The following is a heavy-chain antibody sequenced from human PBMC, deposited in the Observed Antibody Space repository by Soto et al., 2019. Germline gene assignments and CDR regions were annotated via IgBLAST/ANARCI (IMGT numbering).Heavy chain of an antibody. CDR2: IKQGGVEK. D-gene: IGHD4-17*01. CDR3: LVTTSAFDI. V-gene: IGHV3-7*01. Sequence: EVQLVESGGDLAQPGGSLRLSCAASGFTLSNFWVNWVRQAPGKGLEWVANIKQGGVEKNYVDSVKGRFTISRDDTKNSLFLQMNNLRAGDAAIYYCLVTTSAFDIWGRGTTVTVSS. J-gene: IGHJ3*02. CDR1: GFTLSNFW.